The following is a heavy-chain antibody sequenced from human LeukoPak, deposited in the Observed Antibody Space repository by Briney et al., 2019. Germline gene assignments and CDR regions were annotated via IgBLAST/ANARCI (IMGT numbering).Heavy chain of an antibody. CDR1: GFTVSSTY. D-gene: IGHD2-15*01. Sequence: GGSLRLSCAASGFTVSSTYMAWVRQAPGKGLEWASIMYIGGNTFHADSVKGRFTISRDNSKNTLHLQMNSLTAEDTAVYYCARGYCFDGKCPFAFDYWGQGTLVTVSS. J-gene: IGHJ4*02. CDR2: MYIGGNT. V-gene: IGHV3-66*02. CDR3: ARGYCFDGKCPFAFDY.